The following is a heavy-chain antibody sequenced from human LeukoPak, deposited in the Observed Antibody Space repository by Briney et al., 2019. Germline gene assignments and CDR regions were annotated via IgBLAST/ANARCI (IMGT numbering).Heavy chain of an antibody. D-gene: IGHD3-10*01. J-gene: IGHJ4*02. CDR2: INPNSGAT. Sequence: GSVKVSCKASGYTFTGYYMHWVRQAPGQGLELMGWINPNSGATNYAQKFQGRVTMTRDTSISTVYMDLNRLTSDDTAVYYCARVPGSFDYWGQGTLVTVSS. CDR3: ARVPGSFDY. V-gene: IGHV1-2*02. CDR1: GYTFTGYY.